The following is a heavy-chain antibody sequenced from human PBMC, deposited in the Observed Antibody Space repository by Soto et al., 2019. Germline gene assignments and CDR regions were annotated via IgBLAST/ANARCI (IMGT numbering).Heavy chain of an antibody. CDR3: ARGSHYYYGMDL. CDR2: TYYTSKWYN. CDR1: GDSVSRNTAA. V-gene: IGHV6-1*01. D-gene: IGHD3-10*01. Sequence: SQTLSLTCAISGDSVSRNTAAWNWIRQSPSRGLEWLGRTYYTSKWYNNYATSMKSRITINSDTSKNQVSLQLNSVTPEDTAVYYCARGSHYYYGMDLWGQGTTVTVSS. J-gene: IGHJ6*02.